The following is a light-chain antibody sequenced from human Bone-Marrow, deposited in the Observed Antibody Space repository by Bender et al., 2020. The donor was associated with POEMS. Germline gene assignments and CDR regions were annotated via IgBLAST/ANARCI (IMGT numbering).Light chain of an antibody. CDR2: GYN. J-gene: IGLJ3*02. CDR3: QSYDNSLGGWV. Sequence: QSVLPQPPSVSGAPGHRVTISCTGSSSNTGSGYDINWYQHLPGTAPKLLIYGYNNRPSGVPDRFSGSKSGTSASLAITGLQAEDEGDYYCQSYDNSLGGWVFGGGTKLTVL. V-gene: IGLV1-40*01. CDR1: SSNTGSGYD.